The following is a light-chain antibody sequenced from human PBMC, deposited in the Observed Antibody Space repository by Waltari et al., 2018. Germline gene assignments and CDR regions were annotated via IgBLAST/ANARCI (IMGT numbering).Light chain of an antibody. J-gene: IGLJ1*01. CDR2: DVS. CDR3: SSYSSRSTLV. V-gene: IGLV2-14*03. CDR1: SSDIGGYNY. Sequence: QSALTQPASVSGSPGQSITISCTGTSSDIGGYNYVSWYQQHPGTAPKLMIFDVSNRPSGVSNRFSGSKSGNTASLIISGLQAEDEADYHCSSYSSRSTLVFGTGTKVTVL.